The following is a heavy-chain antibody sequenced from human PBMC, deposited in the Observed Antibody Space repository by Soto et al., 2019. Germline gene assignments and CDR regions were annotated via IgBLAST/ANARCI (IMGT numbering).Heavy chain of an antibody. CDR3: AVVVAATPSHSGAFDI. CDR1: GFTFSSYS. Sequence: PGGSLRLSCAASGFTFSSYSMTWVRQAPGKGLEWVSYISSSSTIYYADSVQGRFTISRDNAKNSLYLQMNSLRAEDTAVYYCAVVVAATPSHSGAFDIWGQGTMVTVSS. D-gene: IGHD2-15*01. V-gene: IGHV3-48*01. CDR2: ISSSSTI. J-gene: IGHJ3*02.